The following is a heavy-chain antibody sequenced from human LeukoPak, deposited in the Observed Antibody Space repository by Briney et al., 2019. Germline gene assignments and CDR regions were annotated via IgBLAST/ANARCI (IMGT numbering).Heavy chain of an antibody. D-gene: IGHD1-26*01. Sequence: GASVKVSCKASGYTFTGYYMHWVRQAPGQGLEWMGWINPNTGGTHYAQRFQGRVTMTRDTSISTAYLELSRLRSDDTAVYYCARSYSGSYDFDYWGQGTLVTVSS. CDR3: ARSYSGSYDFDY. J-gene: IGHJ4*02. CDR1: GYTFTGYY. CDR2: INPNTGGT. V-gene: IGHV1-2*02.